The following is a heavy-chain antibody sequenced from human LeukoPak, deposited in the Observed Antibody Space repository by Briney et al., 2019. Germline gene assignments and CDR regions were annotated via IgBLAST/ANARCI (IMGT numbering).Heavy chain of an antibody. CDR1: GFTFSSYS. CDR2: ISSSSSYI. V-gene: IGHV3-21*01. CDR3: ARDSGYEAGAVAGTLDY. Sequence: PGGSLRLSCAASGFTFSSYSMNWVRQAPGKGLEWVSSISSSSSYIYYADSVKGRFTISRDNAKNSLYLQMNSLRAEDTAVYYCARDSGYEAGAVAGTLDYWGQGTLVTVSS. J-gene: IGHJ4*02. D-gene: IGHD6-19*01.